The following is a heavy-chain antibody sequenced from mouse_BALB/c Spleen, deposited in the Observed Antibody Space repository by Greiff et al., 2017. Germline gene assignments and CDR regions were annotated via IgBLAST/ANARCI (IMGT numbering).Heavy chain of an antibody. CDR1: GYTFTDYW. CDR3: ARYGNSYAMDY. Sequence: QVQLQQPGAELVMPGASVKMSCKASGYTFTDYWMHWVKQRPGQGLEWIGAIDTSDSYTSYNQKFKGKATLTVDESSSTAYMQLSSLTSEDSAVYYCARYGNSYAMDYWGQGTSVTVSS. J-gene: IGHJ4*01. D-gene: IGHD2-1*01. V-gene: IGHV1-69*01. CDR2: IDTSDSYT.